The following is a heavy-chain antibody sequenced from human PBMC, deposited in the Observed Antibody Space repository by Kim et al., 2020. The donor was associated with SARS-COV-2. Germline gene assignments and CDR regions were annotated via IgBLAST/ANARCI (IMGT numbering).Heavy chain of an antibody. CDR3: AKSEVFRSLGKYYFDY. D-gene: IGHD7-27*01. CDR1: GFTFSSYA. CDR2: ISGSGGST. J-gene: IGHJ4*02. Sequence: GGSLRLSCAASGFTFSSYAMSWVRQAPGKGLEWVSAISGSGGSTYYADSVKGRFTISRDNSKNTLYLQMNSLRAEDTAVYYCAKSEVFRSLGKYYFDYWGQGTLVTVSS. V-gene: IGHV3-23*01.